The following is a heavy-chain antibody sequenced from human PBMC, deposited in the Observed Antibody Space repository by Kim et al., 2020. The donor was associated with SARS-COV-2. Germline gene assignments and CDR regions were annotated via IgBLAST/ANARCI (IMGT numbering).Heavy chain of an antibody. CDR1: GGSISSYY. Sequence: SETLSLTCTVSGGSISSYYWSWIRQPPGKGLEWIGYIYYSGSTNYNPSLKSRVTMSVDTSKNQFSLKLSSVTAADTAVYYCAREEGATTSYYYGMDVWGQGTTVTVSS. CDR2: IYYSGST. CDR3: AREEGATTSYYYGMDV. D-gene: IGHD1-26*01. J-gene: IGHJ6*02. V-gene: IGHV4-59*01.